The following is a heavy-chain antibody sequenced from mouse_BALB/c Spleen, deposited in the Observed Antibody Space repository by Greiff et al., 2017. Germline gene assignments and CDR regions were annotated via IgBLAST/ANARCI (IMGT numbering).Heavy chain of an antibody. J-gene: IGHJ2*01. Sequence: DVMLVESGGGLVKPGGSLKLSCAASGFTFSSYTMSWVRQTPEKRLEWVATISSGGSYTYYPDSVKGRFTISRDNAKNTLYLQMSSLKSEDTAMYYCTRDTDYGTDYWGQGTTLTVSS. CDR3: TRDTDYGTDY. CDR2: ISSGGSYT. CDR1: GFTFSSYT. D-gene: IGHD1-1*02. V-gene: IGHV5-6-4*01.